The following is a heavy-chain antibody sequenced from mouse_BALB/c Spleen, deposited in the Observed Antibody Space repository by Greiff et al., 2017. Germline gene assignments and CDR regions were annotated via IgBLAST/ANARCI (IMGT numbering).Heavy chain of an antibody. Sequence: QVQLQQPGAELVRPGASVKLSCKASGYTFTSYWINWVKQRPGQGLEWIGNIYPSDSYTNYNQKLKDKATLTVDKSSSTAYMQLSSPTSEDSAVYYCTRGGRVYYAMDYWGQGTSVTVSS. J-gene: IGHJ4*01. CDR3: TRGGRVYYAMDY. CDR1: GYTFTSYW. D-gene: IGHD3-3*01. CDR2: IYPSDSYT. V-gene: IGHV1-69*02.